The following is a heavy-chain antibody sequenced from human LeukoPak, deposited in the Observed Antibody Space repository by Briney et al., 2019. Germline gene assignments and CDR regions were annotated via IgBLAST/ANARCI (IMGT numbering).Heavy chain of an antibody. CDR1: GGSFSGYY. Sequence: PSETLSLTCAVYGGSFSGYYWSRIRQPPGKGLEWIGEINHSGSTNYNPSLKSRVTISVDTSKNQFSLKLSSVTAADTAVYYCARGCSGGSCYYYYYGMDVWGKGTTVAVSS. CDR2: INHSGST. V-gene: IGHV4-34*01. D-gene: IGHD2-15*01. J-gene: IGHJ6*04. CDR3: ARGCSGGSCYYYYYGMDV.